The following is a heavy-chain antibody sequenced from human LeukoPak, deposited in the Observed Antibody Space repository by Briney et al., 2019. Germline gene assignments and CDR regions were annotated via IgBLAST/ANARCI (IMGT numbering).Heavy chain of an antibody. CDR2: ISWNSGSI. V-gene: IGHV3-9*03. CDR1: GFTFDDYA. CDR3: AKGRSSGWYTGNYFDY. Sequence: GRSLRLSCAASGFTFDDYAMHWVRQAPGKGLEWVSGISWNSGSIGYADSVEGRFTISRDNAKNSLYLQMNSLRAEDMALYYCAKGRSSGWYTGNYFDYWGQGTLVTVSS. J-gene: IGHJ4*02. D-gene: IGHD6-19*01.